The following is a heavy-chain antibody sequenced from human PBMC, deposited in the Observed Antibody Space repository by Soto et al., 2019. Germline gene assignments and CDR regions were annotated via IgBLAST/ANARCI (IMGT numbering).Heavy chain of an antibody. CDR1: GDTFTAYY. CDR2: INPNSGGT. J-gene: IGHJ4*02. Sequence: ASVKVSCKASGDTFTAYYIHWVRQAPGQGLEWMGWINPNSGGTNYAQKFQGWVTMTRDTSITTAYMELSRLRSDDTAVYYCTREGHLAYCGGDCLDTFEYWGQGTLVTVSS. D-gene: IGHD2-21*02. V-gene: IGHV1-2*04. CDR3: TREGHLAYCGGDCLDTFEY.